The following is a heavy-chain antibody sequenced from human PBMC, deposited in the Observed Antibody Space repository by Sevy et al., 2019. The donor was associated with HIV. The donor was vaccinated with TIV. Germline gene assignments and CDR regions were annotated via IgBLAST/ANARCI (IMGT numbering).Heavy chain of an antibody. CDR3: AKDMSGELRAFDI. V-gene: IGHV3-9*01. D-gene: IGHD1-26*01. CDR1: GFTFDDYA. J-gene: IGHJ3*02. Sequence: GGSLRLSCAASGFTFDDYAMHWVRQAPGKGLEWVSGISWNSGSIGYADSVKGRFTISRDNAKNSLYLQMNSLRAEDTALYYCAKDMSGELRAFDIWGQWTMVTVSS. CDR2: ISWNSGSI.